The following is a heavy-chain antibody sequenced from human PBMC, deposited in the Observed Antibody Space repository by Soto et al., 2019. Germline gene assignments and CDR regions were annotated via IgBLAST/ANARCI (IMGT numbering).Heavy chain of an antibody. V-gene: IGHV4-59*01. J-gene: IGHJ4*02. CDR1: GGSISSDC. CDR2: IYYSGIT. D-gene: IGHD3-9*01. CDR3: ASGRAYDTYYFDH. Sequence: PSETLSLTWTVSGGSISSDCWSWIRQPPGRGLEWIGYIYYSGITNYNPSLKSRVTISVDTSKNQFSLRLSSVNAADTAVYYCASGRAYDTYYFDHWGQGTLVTVSS.